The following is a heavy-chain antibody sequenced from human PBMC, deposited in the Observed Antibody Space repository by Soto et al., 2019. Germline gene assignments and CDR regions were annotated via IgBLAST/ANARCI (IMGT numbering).Heavy chain of an antibody. Sequence: SETLSLNCTVSGGVIISYYWSCIRQPPGKGLEWIGYIYYSGSTNYNPSLKSRVTISVDTSKNQFSLKLSSVTAADTAVYYCARDRRQNWFDPWGQGTLVTVS. J-gene: IGHJ5*02. CDR2: IYYSGST. V-gene: IGHV4-59*01. CDR3: ARDRRQNWFDP. CDR1: GGVIISYY. D-gene: IGHD1-1*01.